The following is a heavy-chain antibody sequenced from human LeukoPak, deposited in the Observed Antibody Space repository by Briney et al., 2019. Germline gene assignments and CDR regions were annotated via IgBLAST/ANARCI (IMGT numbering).Heavy chain of an antibody. V-gene: IGHV1-8*01. CDR1: GYTFTSYD. CDR2: MNPNSGNT. D-gene: IGHD2-2*01. Sequence: GASVKVSCKASGYTFTSYDINWVRQATGQGLEWMGWMNPNSGNTGYAQKFQGRVTMTRNTSISTAYMELSSLRSEDTAVYYCWSAVVPAAIIWDYYGMDVWGQGTTVTVSS. CDR3: WSAVVPAAIIWDYYGMDV. J-gene: IGHJ6*02.